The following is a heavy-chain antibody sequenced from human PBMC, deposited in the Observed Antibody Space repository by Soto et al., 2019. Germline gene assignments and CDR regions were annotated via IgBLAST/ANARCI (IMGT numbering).Heavy chain of an antibody. Sequence: VQLLESGGGLVQPGGSLRLSCAASGFTFSSYAISWVRQAPGQGLEWMGGIIPIFGTANYAQKFQGRVTITADESTSTAYMELSSLRSEDTAVYYCARGDIVVVPAAIEGRYYYYGMDVWGQGTTVTVSS. CDR3: ARGDIVVVPAAIEGRYYYYGMDV. V-gene: IGHV1-69*01. D-gene: IGHD2-2*02. CDR1: GFTFSSYA. CDR2: IIPIFGTA. J-gene: IGHJ6*02.